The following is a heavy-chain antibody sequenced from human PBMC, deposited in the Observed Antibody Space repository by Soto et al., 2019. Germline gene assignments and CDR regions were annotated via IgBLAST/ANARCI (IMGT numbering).Heavy chain of an antibody. CDR1: GFTVSAKY. CDR2: MSDAGIT. Sequence: GGSLRLSCAVSGFTVSAKYMIWVRQAPGKDLEWVSAMSDAGITSYADSVRGRFTISRDKSKNSLSLQMDGVKVDDTAGYYCAASVTTAGGFDFWGQGTRVTVS. V-gene: IGHV3-53*01. D-gene: IGHD4-17*01. CDR3: AASVTTAGGFDF. J-gene: IGHJ3*01.